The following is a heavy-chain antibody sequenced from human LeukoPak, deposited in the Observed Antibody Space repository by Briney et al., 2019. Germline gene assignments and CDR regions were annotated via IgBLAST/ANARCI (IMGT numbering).Heavy chain of an antibody. CDR2: ISGSGGST. J-gene: IGHJ4*02. D-gene: IGHD3-22*01. CDR3: AKGGIYYYDISGYFFDN. CDR1: GFTISSYA. V-gene: IGHV3-23*01. Sequence: GGSQRLSCGASGFTISSYAMSWVRQAPGKGLEWVSGISGSGGSTYYAESVKGRFTISRDISNNTLYLQMNSLRAEDTAVYYCAKGGIYYYDISGYFFDNWGQGTLVTVSS.